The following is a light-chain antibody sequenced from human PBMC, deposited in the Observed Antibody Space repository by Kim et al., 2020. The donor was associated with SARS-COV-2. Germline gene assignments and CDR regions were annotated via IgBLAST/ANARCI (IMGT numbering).Light chain of an antibody. CDR2: GAY. CDR1: QSVSIIY. Sequence: PGDRATLAVRASQSVSIIYFALYHQKPGQAPRLFIYGAYSKATVFPDRFSVSGSGTDFTFSSRRLEPEDFAVYFCQQYGSTLTWTFGQGTRVDIK. J-gene: IGKJ1*01. CDR3: QQYGSTLTWT. V-gene: IGKV3-20*01.